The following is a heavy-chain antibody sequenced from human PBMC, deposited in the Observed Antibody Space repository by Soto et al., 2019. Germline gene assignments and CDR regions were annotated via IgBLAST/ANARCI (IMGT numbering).Heavy chain of an antibody. CDR3: ARGFYTVTNWFDP. J-gene: IGHJ5*02. CDR1: GGSIRSGGYY. D-gene: IGHD4-17*01. V-gene: IGHV4-31*03. Sequence: QVQLQESGPGLVKPSQTLSLTCTVSGGSIRSGGYYWSWILQHPGKGPEWIGYVYYSGSTYYNPSLKSRVTMSVDTSKNQFSLKLSDVTAADTAVYYCARGFYTVTNWFDPWGQGTLVTVSS. CDR2: VYYSGST.